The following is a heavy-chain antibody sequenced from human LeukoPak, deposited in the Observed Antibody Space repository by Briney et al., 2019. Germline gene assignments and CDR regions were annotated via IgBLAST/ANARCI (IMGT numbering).Heavy chain of an antibody. CDR3: ARGRAGRKYYYGSGSRLDYFDY. J-gene: IGHJ4*02. D-gene: IGHD3-10*01. V-gene: IGHV1-69*13. Sequence: ASVKVSCKASGGTFSSYAISWVRQAPGQGLEWMGGIIPIFGTANYAQKFQGRVTITADESTSTAYMELSSLRSEDTAVYYCARGRAGRKYYYGSGSRLDYFDYWGQGTLVTVSS. CDR1: GGTFSSYA. CDR2: IIPIFGTA.